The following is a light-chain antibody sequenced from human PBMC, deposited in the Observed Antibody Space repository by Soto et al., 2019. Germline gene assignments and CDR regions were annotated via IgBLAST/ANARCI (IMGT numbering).Light chain of an antibody. CDR1: QSISSS. Sequence: DIQMTQSPSSVSASVGDRVTITCRASQSISSSLAWYQQKPGTVPKLLIYAASSLQSGDPSRFSGSGAGTEFTLSITSLQPEDFGTYYCQQGDSFPITFGQGTRLEIK. J-gene: IGKJ5*01. CDR3: QQGDSFPIT. V-gene: IGKV1-12*01. CDR2: AAS.